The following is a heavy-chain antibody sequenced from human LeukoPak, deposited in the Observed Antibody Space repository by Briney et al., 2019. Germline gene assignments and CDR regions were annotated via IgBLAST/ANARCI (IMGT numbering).Heavy chain of an antibody. CDR3: ARGRIAARPYYYYYMDV. CDR2: IYYSGST. V-gene: IGHV4-59*01. J-gene: IGHJ6*03. D-gene: IGHD6-6*01. Sequence: PSENLSFNCTVYGGSISSYYWGWIRQPPGKGLEWIGYIYYSGSTNYNPSLKSRVTISVDTSKNQFSLKLSSVTAADTAVYYCARGRIAARPYYYYYMDVWGKGTTVTVSS. CDR1: GGSISSYY.